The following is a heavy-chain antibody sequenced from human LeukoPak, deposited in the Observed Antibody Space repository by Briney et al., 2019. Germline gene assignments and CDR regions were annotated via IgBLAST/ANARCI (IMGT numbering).Heavy chain of an antibody. D-gene: IGHD2-2*01. CDR2: IGVSGRTM. J-gene: IGHJ4*02. V-gene: IGHV3-48*03. CDR3: ARERYCSSTSCPHGDLDY. CDR1: GFTFSSYE. Sequence: PGGSLRLSCAASGFTFSSYEMNWVRQAPGKGLEWVSYIGVSGRTMYYAESVKGRFTISRDNAKNSLYLQMNSLRAEDTAVYYCARERYCSSTSCPHGDLDYWGQGTLVSVSS.